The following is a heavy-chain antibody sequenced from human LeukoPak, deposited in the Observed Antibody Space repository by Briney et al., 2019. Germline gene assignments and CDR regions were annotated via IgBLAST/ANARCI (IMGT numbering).Heavy chain of an antibody. CDR3: AEDTVPGFLEWSYYYYMDV. CDR2: ISPSGNYI. CDR1: GFTFSSHS. D-gene: IGHD3-3*01. Sequence: GGSLRLSCAASGFTFSSHSMNWVRQAPGKGLEWVSSISPSGNYIYYADSVEGRFTISRDNAKNSLYLQMNSLRAEDTAVYYCAEDTVPGFLEWSYYYYMDVWGKGTTVTVSS. V-gene: IGHV3-21*01. J-gene: IGHJ6*03.